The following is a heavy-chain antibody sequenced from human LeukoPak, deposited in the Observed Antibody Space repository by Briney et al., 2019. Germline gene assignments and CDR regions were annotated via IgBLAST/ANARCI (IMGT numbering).Heavy chain of an antibody. V-gene: IGHV3-53*01. D-gene: IGHD2-8*01. CDR2: IYSDNT. CDR1: GFTVSSNS. CDR3: AKSRVYGGPNWFDP. J-gene: IGHJ5*02. Sequence: GGSLRLSCTVSGFTVSSNSMSWVRQAPGKGLEWVSFIYSDNTHYSDSVKGRFTISRDNSKNTLYLQMNSLRAEDTAVYYCAKSRVYGGPNWFDPWGQGTLVTVSS.